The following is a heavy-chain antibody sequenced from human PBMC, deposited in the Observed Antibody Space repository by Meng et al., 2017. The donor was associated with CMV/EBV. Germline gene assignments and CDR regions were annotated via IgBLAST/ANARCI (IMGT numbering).Heavy chain of an antibody. Sequence: GESLKISCAASGFTFSSYSMNWVRQAPGKGLEWVSSISSSSSYIYYADSVKGRFTISRDNAKNSLYLQMNSLRAEDTAVYYCARDTRELRYFDRLLFTNYYFDYWGQGTLVTVSS. D-gene: IGHD3-9*01. V-gene: IGHV3-21*01. CDR2: ISSSSSYI. CDR1: GFTFSSYS. CDR3: ARDTRELRYFDRLLFTNYYFDY. J-gene: IGHJ4*02.